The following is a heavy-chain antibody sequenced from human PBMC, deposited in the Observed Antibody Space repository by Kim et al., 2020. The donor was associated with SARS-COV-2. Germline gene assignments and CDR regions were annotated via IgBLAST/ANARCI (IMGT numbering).Heavy chain of an antibody. CDR1: GFTFSSYA. Sequence: GGSLRLSCAASGFTFSSYAMHWVRQAPGKGLEWVAVISYDGSNKYYADSVKGRFTISRDNSKNTLYLQMNSLRAEDTAVYYCARAGSGRYGSWFDPWGQGTLVTVSS. J-gene: IGHJ5*02. CDR3: ARAGSGRYGSWFDP. V-gene: IGHV3-30-3*01. D-gene: IGHD1-26*01. CDR2: ISYDGSNK.